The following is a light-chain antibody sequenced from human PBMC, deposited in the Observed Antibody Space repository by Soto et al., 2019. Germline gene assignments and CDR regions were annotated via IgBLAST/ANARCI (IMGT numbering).Light chain of an antibody. J-gene: IGLJ2*01. V-gene: IGLV2-14*03. CDR3: TSYTSSSTLV. CDR2: DVS. CDR1: SSDVGGYNF. Sequence: QSALTQPASVSGSPGQSIAISCTGTSSDVGGYNFVSWYQQHPGKAPKLMIYDVSSQPSGVSDRFSGSKSGNTASLTISGLQAEDESDYYCTSYTSSSTLVFGGGTKLTVL.